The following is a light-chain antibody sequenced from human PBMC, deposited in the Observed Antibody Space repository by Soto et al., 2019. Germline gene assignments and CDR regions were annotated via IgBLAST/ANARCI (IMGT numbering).Light chain of an antibody. Sequence: DVVLSKTPDTMRVSVGDGATINVTSSQTDLYSSNNKNYLAWYQQKPGQPPKLLIYWASTRESGVPDRFSGSGSGTDFTLTISSLQAEDGVVYYCKQYYSTPPTFGGGTKV. CDR3: KQYYSTPPT. CDR1: QTDLYSSNNKNY. CDR2: WAS. J-gene: IGKJ4*01. V-gene: IGKV4-1*01.